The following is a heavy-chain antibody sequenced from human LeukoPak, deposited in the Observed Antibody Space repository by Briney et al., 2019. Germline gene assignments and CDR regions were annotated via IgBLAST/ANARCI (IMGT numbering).Heavy chain of an antibody. CDR2: ISGSGGST. CDR3: AKGPQVGSGYHPDY. V-gene: IGHV3-23*01. Sequence: GGSLRLSCAASGFTLSSYAMSWVRQAPGRGLEWVSVISGSGGSTYYADSVKGRFTISRGNSKNTLYLQMNSLRVEDTAVYYCAKGPQVGSGYHPDYWGQGTLVTVSS. D-gene: IGHD3-22*01. CDR1: GFTLSSYA. J-gene: IGHJ4*02.